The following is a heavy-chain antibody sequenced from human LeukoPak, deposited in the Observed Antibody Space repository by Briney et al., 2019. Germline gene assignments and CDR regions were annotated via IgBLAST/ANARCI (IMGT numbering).Heavy chain of an antibody. V-gene: IGHV3-23*01. D-gene: IGHD2-2*01. Sequence: GSLRLSCAASGFTFSSYAMSWVRQAPGKGLEWVSAISGSGGSTYYADSVKGRFTISRDNAKNSLYLQMNSLRAEDTAVYYCARDCSSTSCYQAFDYWGQGTLVTVSS. CDR1: GFTFSSYA. CDR3: ARDCSSTSCYQAFDY. CDR2: ISGSGGST. J-gene: IGHJ4*02.